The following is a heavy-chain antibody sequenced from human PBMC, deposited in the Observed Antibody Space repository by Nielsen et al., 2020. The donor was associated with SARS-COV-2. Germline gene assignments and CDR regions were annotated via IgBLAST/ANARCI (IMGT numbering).Heavy chain of an antibody. CDR1: GFTFSSYA. CDR3: AKHRWGHYYDSSDY. D-gene: IGHD3-22*01. V-gene: IGHV3-23*01. Sequence: GGSLRLSCTASGFTFSSYAMSWVRQAPGKGLEWVSAISGSGGSTYYADSVKGRFTISRDKSKNTLYVLMNSLRAEDRAVYYCAKHRWGHYYDSSDYWGQGTLVTVSS. J-gene: IGHJ4*02. CDR2: ISGSGGST.